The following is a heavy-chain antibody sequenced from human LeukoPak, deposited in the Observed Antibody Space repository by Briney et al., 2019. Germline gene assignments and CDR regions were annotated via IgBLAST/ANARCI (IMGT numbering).Heavy chain of an antibody. Sequence: SETLSLTCTVSGYSISSGYFWRWLRQPPGKTLEWIGSIYYSGSTYYNPSLKSRVTISVDTSKNQFSLKLSSVTAADTAVYYCARHVGYHDAFDIWGQGTMVTVSS. CDR3: ARHVGYHDAFDI. J-gene: IGHJ3*02. CDR2: IYYSGST. V-gene: IGHV4-38-2*02. D-gene: IGHD5-12*01. CDR1: GYSISSGYF.